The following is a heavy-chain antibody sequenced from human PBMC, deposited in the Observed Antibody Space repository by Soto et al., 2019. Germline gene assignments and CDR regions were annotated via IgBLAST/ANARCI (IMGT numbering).Heavy chain of an antibody. CDR1: GYNFTSYG. CDR3: ARVGFEYSSSSRAFDI. Sequence: ASVKVSCKASGYNFTSYGNSWVRQAPGQGLEWMGWISAYNGNTNYAQKLQGRVTMTTDTSTSTAYMELRSLRSDDTAVYYCARVGFEYSSSSRAFDIWGQGTMVTVSS. CDR2: ISAYNGNT. V-gene: IGHV1-18*04. J-gene: IGHJ3*02. D-gene: IGHD6-6*01.